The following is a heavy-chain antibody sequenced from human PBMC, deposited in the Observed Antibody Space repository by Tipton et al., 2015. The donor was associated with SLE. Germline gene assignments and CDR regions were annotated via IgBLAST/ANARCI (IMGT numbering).Heavy chain of an antibody. Sequence: TLSLTCTVSGYSISSSYYWGWIRQPPGKGLEWIGYIYHSGSTYYNPSLKSRVTISVDRSKNQFSLKLSSVTSADTAVYYCARGPRWFDPWGQGTLVTVSS. CDR1: GYSISSSYY. CDR3: ARGPRWFDP. V-gene: IGHV4-38-2*02. J-gene: IGHJ5*02. CDR2: IYHSGST.